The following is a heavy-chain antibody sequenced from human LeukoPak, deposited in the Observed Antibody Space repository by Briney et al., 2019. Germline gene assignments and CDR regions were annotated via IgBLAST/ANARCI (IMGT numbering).Heavy chain of an antibody. CDR2: IIPIFGTA. V-gene: IGHV1-69*05. D-gene: IGHD5-18*01. J-gene: IGHJ4*02. CDR3: AGGRGHWDTNFDY. CDR1: GGTFSSYA. Sequence: SVKVSCKASGGTFSSYAISWVRQAPGQGLEWMGGIIPIFGTANYAQKFQGRVTITTDESTSTAYMELSSLRSEDTAVYYCAGGRGHWDTNFDYWGQGTLVTVSS.